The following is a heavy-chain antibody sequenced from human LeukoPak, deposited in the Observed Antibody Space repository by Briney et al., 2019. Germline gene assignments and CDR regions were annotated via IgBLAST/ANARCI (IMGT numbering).Heavy chain of an antibody. J-gene: IGHJ5*02. CDR3: AKKDLVVASTGFDP. CDR1: GFTFSSYA. CDR2: ISGSGGST. V-gene: IGHV3-23*01. D-gene: IGHD2-15*01. Sequence: GGSLRLSCAAPGFTFSSYAMSWVRQAPGKGLEWVSAISGSGGSTYYADSVKGRFTISRDHSKNTLYLQMNSLRAEDTAVYYCAKKDLVVASTGFDPWGQGTLVTVSS.